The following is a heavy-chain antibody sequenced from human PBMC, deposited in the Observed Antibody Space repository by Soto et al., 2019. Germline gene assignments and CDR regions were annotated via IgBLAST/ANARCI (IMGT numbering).Heavy chain of an antibody. V-gene: IGHV4-34*01. CDR2: INHSGST. Sequence: SETLSLTCAVYGGSFSRYYRNWIRQPPGKGLEWIGEINHSGSTNYHPSLKSRVTISVDTSKNQFSLKLSSVTAADTAGYYYASRRVVRGVAIYYYYGMDVWGQGTTVTVSS. D-gene: IGHD3-10*01. CDR1: GGSFSRYY. J-gene: IGHJ6*02. CDR3: ASRRVVRGVAIYYYYGMDV.